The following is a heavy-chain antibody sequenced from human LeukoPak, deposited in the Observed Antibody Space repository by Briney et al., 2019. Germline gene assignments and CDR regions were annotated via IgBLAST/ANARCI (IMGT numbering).Heavy chain of an antibody. CDR2: IGTAGDT. CDR1: GFTFSSYD. CDR3: ARVLLGMSAFDL. V-gene: IGHV3-13*01. Sequence: GGSLRLSCAASGFTFSSYDMHWVRQATGKGLEWVSAIGTAGDTYYPGSVKGRFTISRENAKNSLYLQMNSLRAGDTAVYSCARVLLGMSAFDLWGQGTMVSVSS. D-gene: IGHD3-9*01. J-gene: IGHJ3*01.